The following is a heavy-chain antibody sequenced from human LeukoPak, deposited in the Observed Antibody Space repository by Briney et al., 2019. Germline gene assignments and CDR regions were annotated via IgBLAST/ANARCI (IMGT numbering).Heavy chain of an antibody. CDR3: AKERGWSGPDY. J-gene: IGHJ4*02. Sequence: PGGSLRLSCAGSGFTFSDFWMTWVRQAPGKGLEWVSAISGSGGSTYYADSVKGRFTISRDNSKNTLYLQMNSLRAEDTAVYYCAKERGWSGPDYWGQGTLVTVSS. CDR2: ISGSGGST. D-gene: IGHD6-19*01. V-gene: IGHV3-23*01. CDR1: GFTFSDFW.